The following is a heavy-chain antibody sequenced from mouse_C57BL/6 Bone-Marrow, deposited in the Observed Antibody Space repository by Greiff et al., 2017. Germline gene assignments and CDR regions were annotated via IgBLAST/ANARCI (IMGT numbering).Heavy chain of an antibody. J-gene: IGHJ1*03. Sequence: VKLMESDAELVKPGASVKISCKVSGYTFTDHTIHWMKQRPEQGLEWIGYIFPRDGSTKYSEKFKGKATLTADKSSSTAYMQLNSLTSADSAVYFCARQDYYGNWYFDVWGTGTTVTVSS. CDR3: ARQDYYGNWYFDV. V-gene: IGHV1-78*01. D-gene: IGHD1-1*01. CDR1: GYTFTDHT. CDR2: IFPRDGST.